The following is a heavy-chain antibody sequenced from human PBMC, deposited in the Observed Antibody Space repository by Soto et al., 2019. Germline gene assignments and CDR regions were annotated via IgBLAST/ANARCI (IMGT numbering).Heavy chain of an antibody. CDR3: ARRGAVAGRGIFDY. CDR2: IDSGGST. CDR1: GFNVIGNY. J-gene: IGHJ4*02. Sequence: EVQLVETGGGLIQPGGSLRLSCAASGFNVIGNYMSWVRQVPGKGLEWVSVIDSGGSTYYADSVKCRFTISRDNSKNTLYLQMNSLRAEDTAVYYCARRGAVAGRGIFDYWGQGTLVTVSS. V-gene: IGHV3-53*02. D-gene: IGHD6-19*01.